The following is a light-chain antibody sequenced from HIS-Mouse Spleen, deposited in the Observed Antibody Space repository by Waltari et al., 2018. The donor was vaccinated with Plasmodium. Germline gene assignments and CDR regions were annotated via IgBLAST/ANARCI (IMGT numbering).Light chain of an antibody. Sequence: EIVMTQSPATLSVSPGERATLSCRASQSVSSNLAWYQQKPGQATRLPIAGASTRATGIPARFSGSGSGTEFTLTISSLQSEDFAVYYCQQYNNWSFTFGPGTKVDIK. CDR1: QSVSSN. CDR3: QQYNNWSFT. J-gene: IGKJ3*01. V-gene: IGKV3-15*01. CDR2: GAS.